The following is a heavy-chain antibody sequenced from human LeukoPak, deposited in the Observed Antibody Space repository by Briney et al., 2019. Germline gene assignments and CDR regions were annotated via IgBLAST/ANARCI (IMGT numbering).Heavy chain of an antibody. D-gene: IGHD4-17*01. CDR3: ARGNFQYGDPVFDY. CDR2: IYTSGNT. Sequence: SETLSLTCAVYGGSFSGYYWSWIRQPAGKGLEWIGRIYTSGNTKYNPSLKSRVSMSVDTSKNQFSLKLSSVTAADTAVYYCARGNFQYGDPVFDYWGQGTLVTVSS. CDR1: GGSFSGYY. J-gene: IGHJ4*02. V-gene: IGHV4-59*10.